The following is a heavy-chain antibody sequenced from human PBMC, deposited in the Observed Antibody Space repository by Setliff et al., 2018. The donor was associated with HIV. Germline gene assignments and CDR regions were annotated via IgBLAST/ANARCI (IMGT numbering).Heavy chain of an antibody. CDR3: ARELYREWDY. CDR1: GFTFSNAW. V-gene: IGHV3-23*01. D-gene: IGHD3-16*02. Sequence: PGGSLRLSCAASGFTFSNAWMSWVRQAPGKGLEWVSAISGGGGKTDYADSVKGRFTISRDNSKNTVYLQMNSLRVEDTAVYYCARELYREWDYWGQGTLVTVSS. CDR2: ISGGGGKT. J-gene: IGHJ4*02.